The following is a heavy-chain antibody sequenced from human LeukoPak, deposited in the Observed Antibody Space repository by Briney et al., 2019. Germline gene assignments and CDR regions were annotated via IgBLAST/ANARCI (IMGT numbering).Heavy chain of an antibody. CDR3: AKSGMVRGVRYFDY. Sequence: GGSLRLSCAASGFTFSSYAMSWVRQAPGKRLEWVSAISGSGGSTYYADSVKGRFTISRDNSKNTLYLQMNSLRAEDTAVYYCAKSGMVRGVRYFDYWGQGTLVTVSS. CDR1: GFTFSSYA. J-gene: IGHJ4*02. CDR2: ISGSGGST. V-gene: IGHV3-23*01. D-gene: IGHD3-10*01.